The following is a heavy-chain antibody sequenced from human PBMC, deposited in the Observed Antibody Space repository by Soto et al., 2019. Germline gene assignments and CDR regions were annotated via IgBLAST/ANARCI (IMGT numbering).Heavy chain of an antibody. CDR1: GGTFSSYA. Sequence: ASVKVSCKASGGTFSSYAISWVRQAPGQGLEWMGGIIPIFGTANYAQKFQGRVTITADESTSTAYMELSSLRSEDTAVYYCARESRDGGSYYYWGQGTLVTVSS. V-gene: IGHV1-69*13. CDR3: ARESRDGGSYYY. D-gene: IGHD1-26*01. CDR2: IIPIFGTA. J-gene: IGHJ4*02.